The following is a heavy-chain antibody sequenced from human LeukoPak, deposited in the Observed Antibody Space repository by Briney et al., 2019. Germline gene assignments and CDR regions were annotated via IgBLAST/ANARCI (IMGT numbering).Heavy chain of an antibody. Sequence: PGGSLGLSCAASGFTFSSYSMNWVRQAPGRGLEWVSSISSSSYIYYADSVKGRFTISRDNAKNSLYLQMNSLRAEDTAVYYCARVPREASMYSSSWYPLYFDYWGQGTLVTVSS. CDR3: ARVPREASMYSSSWYPLYFDY. CDR1: GFTFSSYS. V-gene: IGHV3-21*01. J-gene: IGHJ4*02. CDR2: ISSSSYI. D-gene: IGHD6-13*01.